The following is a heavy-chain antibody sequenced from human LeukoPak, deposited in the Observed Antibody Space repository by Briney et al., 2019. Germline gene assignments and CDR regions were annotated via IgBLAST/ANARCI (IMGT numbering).Heavy chain of an antibody. CDR2: INAGNGNT. CDR1: GYTFTDNA. V-gene: IGHV1-3*01. J-gene: IGHJ4*02. D-gene: IGHD2-21*01. CDR3: AGNTCGGECYPDDY. Sequence: ASVKVSCKASGYTFTDNALHWVRQAPGQRLEWMGWINAGNGNTKYSQKFQDRVTITRDTSASTAYMEVSSLRSEDTAVYYCAGNTCGGECYPDDYWGQGTLVTVSS.